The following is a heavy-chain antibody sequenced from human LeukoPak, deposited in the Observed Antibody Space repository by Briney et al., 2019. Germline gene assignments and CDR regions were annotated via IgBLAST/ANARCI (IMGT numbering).Heavy chain of an antibody. Sequence: AGGSLRLSCAASGFTFSSYAMHWVRQAPGKGLEWVAVISYDGSNKYYADSVKGRFTIFRDNSKNTLYLQMNSLRAEDTAVYYCARGTHCSGGSCYSGGFDYWGQGTLVTVSS. J-gene: IGHJ4*02. CDR1: GFTFSSYA. V-gene: IGHV3-30-3*01. CDR3: ARGTHCSGGSCYSGGFDY. CDR2: ISYDGSNK. D-gene: IGHD2-15*01.